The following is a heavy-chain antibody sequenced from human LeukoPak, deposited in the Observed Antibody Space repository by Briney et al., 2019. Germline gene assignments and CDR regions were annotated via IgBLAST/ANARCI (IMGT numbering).Heavy chain of an antibody. Sequence: GASVKVSCKASGYTFTSYGISWVRQAPGQGLEWMGWISAYNGNTNYAQKLQGRVTMTTDTSTSTAYMELRSLRSDDTAVYYCARDFNGIDIVVVVAATNWFDPWGQRTLVTVSS. CDR3: ARDFNGIDIVVVVAATNWFDP. CDR2: ISAYNGNT. V-gene: IGHV1-18*01. J-gene: IGHJ5*02. CDR1: GYTFTSYG. D-gene: IGHD2-15*01.